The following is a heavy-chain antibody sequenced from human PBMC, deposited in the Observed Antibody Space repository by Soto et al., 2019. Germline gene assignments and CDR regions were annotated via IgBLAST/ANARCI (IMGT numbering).Heavy chain of an antibody. V-gene: IGHV3-23*01. CDR2: ISGSGGST. CDR1: GFTFSSYA. J-gene: IGHJ5*02. D-gene: IGHD2-2*01. Sequence: GGSLRLACAASGFTFSSYAMSWVRQAPGKGLEWVSAISGSGGSTYYADSVKGRFTISRDNSKNTLYLQMNSLRAEDTAVYYCAKEHWRVVVVPAAGFGFDPCGQGTLCTAPQ. CDR3: AKEHWRVVVVPAAGFGFDP.